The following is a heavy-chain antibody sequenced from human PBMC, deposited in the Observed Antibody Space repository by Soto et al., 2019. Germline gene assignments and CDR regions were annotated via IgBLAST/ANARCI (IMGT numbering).Heavy chain of an antibody. V-gene: IGHV3-7*05. CDR3: AKGITMVRGVTATDY. J-gene: IGHJ4*02. CDR2: IKQDGSEK. D-gene: IGHD3-10*01. Sequence: GGSLRLSCAASGFTFSSCWMSWVRQAPGKGLEWVANIKQDGSEKYYVDSVKGRFTISRDNAENSLYLQMNSLRAEDTAVYYCAKGITMVRGVTATDYWGQGTLVTVSS. CDR1: GFTFSSCW.